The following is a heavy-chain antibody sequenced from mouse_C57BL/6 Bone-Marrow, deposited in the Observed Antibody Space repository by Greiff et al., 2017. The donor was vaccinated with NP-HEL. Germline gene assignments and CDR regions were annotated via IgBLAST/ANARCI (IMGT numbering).Heavy chain of an antibody. J-gene: IGHJ2*01. CDR2: IDPDNGDT. CDR3: TTLYYYDYFDY. V-gene: IGHV14-4*01. CDR1: GFNIKDDY. Sequence: VQLQQSGAELVRPGASVKLSCTASGFNIKDDYMHRVKQRPEQGLEWIGWIDPDNGDTEYASKFQGKATITADTSSNTAYLQLSSLTSEDTAVYYCTTLYYYDYFDYWGQGTTLTVSS. D-gene: IGHD1-1*01.